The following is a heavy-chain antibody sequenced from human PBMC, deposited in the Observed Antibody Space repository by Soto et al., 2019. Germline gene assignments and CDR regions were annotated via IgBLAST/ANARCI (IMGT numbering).Heavy chain of an antibody. D-gene: IGHD5-18*01. CDR1: GGTFSSYA. CDR2: IIPIFGTA. Sequence: SVKVSCKASGGTFSSYAISWVRQAPGQGLEWMGGIIPIFGTANYAQKFQDRVTITADESTSTAYMELSSLRSEDTAVYYCARDRQYSYDYYYYYYGVDVWGQGTTVTVSS. CDR3: ARDRQYSYDYYYYYYGVDV. J-gene: IGHJ6*02. V-gene: IGHV1-69*13.